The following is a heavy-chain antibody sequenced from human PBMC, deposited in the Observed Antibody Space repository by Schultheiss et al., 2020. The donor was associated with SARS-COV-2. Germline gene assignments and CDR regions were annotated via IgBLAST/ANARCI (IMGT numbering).Heavy chain of an antibody. Sequence: SQTLSLTCAVYGGSFSGYYWSWIRQPPGKGLEWIGEITHSGSTNYNPSLKSRVTISVDTSKNQFSLKLSSVTAADTAVYYCARDGATSDYYYYMDVWGKGTTVTVSS. CDR2: ITHSGST. CDR3: ARDGATSDYYYYMDV. V-gene: IGHV4-34*01. CDR1: GGSFSGYY. D-gene: IGHD3-16*01. J-gene: IGHJ6*03.